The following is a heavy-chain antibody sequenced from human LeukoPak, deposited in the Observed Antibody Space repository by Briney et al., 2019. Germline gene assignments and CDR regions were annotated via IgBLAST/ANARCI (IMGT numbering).Heavy chain of an antibody. CDR3: AVGPGDYDYYMDV. V-gene: IGHV3-21*01. Sequence: GGSLRLSCAASGFIFSTYSMNWVRQAPGKGLEWVSSISSRSSYIFYADSVRGRFTISRDNAKNSLYLQMNSLRAEDTAVYYCAVGPGDYDYYMDVWGKGTTVSVSS. CDR1: GFIFSTYS. J-gene: IGHJ6*03. D-gene: IGHD1-26*01. CDR2: ISSRSSYI.